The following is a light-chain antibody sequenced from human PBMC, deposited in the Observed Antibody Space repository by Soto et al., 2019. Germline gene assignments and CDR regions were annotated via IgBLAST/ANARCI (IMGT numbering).Light chain of an antibody. J-gene: IGLJ1*01. CDR2: DNN. V-gene: IGLV1-51*01. CDR1: NSNIGNNY. Sequence: QSVLTQPPSVSAAPGQKVTISCSGSNSNIGNNYVSWYQQLPGTAPKLLIYDNNKRPSGIPDRFSGSKSGTSATLGITGLQTGDEADYYCGTWDSSLSAGQGVFGTGTKVTVL. CDR3: GTWDSSLSAGQGV.